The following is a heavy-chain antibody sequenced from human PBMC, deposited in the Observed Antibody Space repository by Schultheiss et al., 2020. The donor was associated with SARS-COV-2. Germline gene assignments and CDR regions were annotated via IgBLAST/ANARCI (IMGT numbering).Heavy chain of an antibody. CDR2: IRSKAYGGTT. Sequence: GGSLRLSCAASGFTFSDYYMSWVRQAPGKGLEWVGFIRSKAYGGTTEYAASVKGRFTISRDDSKSITYLQMKSLKTEDTAVYYCVKGSSSRPSSAFDIWGQGTMVTVSS. J-gene: IGHJ3*02. CDR1: GFTFSDYY. V-gene: IGHV3-71*03. CDR3: VKGSSSRPSSAFDI. D-gene: IGHD6-6*01.